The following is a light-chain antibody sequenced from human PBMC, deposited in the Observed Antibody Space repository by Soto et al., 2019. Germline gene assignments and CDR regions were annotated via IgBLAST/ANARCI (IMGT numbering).Light chain of an antibody. Sequence: DIQMTQSPTSLSASVGDRVTITCRASQTINKNLNCYQHKLGKAPELLIYDASDSQAGVPSRFSGSGSGTDFTLIISGLQAEDFAPYCCQQSYSSPYTFGQGTKLEIK. CDR1: QTINKN. CDR3: QQSYSSPYT. V-gene: IGKV1-39*01. CDR2: DAS. J-gene: IGKJ2*01.